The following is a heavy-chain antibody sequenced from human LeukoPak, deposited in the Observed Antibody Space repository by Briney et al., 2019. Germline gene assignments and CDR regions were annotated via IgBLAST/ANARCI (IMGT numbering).Heavy chain of an antibody. Sequence: PGGSLRLSCAASGFTVSRDYMSWVRQAPGKGLEWVSVIYSGGSTYYADSVKGRFTISRDNSKNTLYLQVNSLRAEDTAVYYCARAGPSSSWHQFDYWGQGTLVTVSS. D-gene: IGHD6-13*01. CDR1: GFTVSRDY. J-gene: IGHJ4*02. CDR3: ARAGPSSSWHQFDY. V-gene: IGHV3-66*01. CDR2: IYSGGST.